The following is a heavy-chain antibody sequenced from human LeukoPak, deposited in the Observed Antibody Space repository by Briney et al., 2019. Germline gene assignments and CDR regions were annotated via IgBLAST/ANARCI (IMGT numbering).Heavy chain of an antibody. D-gene: IGHD2-2*01. V-gene: IGHV3-13*01. CDR2: IGTAGDT. J-gene: IGHJ6*02. Sequence: YXXXXVRQATGKXLEWXXAIGTAGDTYYPGSVKGRFTISRENAKNSLYLQMNSLRAEDTAVYYCARNRGSSYYYYGMDVWGQGTTVTVSS. CDR1: YX. CDR3: ARNRGSSYYYYGMDV.